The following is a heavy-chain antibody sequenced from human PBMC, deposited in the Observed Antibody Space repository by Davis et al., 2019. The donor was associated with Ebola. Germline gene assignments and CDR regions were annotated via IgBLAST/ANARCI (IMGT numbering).Heavy chain of an antibody. V-gene: IGHV3-30*18. CDR2: LSSDGSNK. J-gene: IGHJ4*02. CDR3: AKLMDIVVVVAAPFDY. Sequence: GESLKISCAASGFTFSSYGMHWVRQAPGKGLEWVAVLSSDGSNKYYADSVKCRFTIHSDNSKNTLYLQMNSLRAEDTAVYYCAKLMDIVVVVAAPFDYWGQGTLVTVSS. CDR1: GFTFSSYG. D-gene: IGHD2-15*01.